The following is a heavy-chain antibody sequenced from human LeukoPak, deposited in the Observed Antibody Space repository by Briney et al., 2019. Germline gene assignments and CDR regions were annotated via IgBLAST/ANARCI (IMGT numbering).Heavy chain of an antibody. CDR2: IRYDGSNK. D-gene: IGHD2-2*01. CDR3: AKGSGYQLLTFSNWFDP. J-gene: IGHJ5*02. Sequence: GGSLRLTCAASGFTFSSYGMHWVRQAPGKGLEWVAFIRYDGSNKYYADSVKGRFTISRDNSKNTLYLQMNSLRAEDTAVYYCAKGSGYQLLTFSNWFDPWGQGTLVTVSS. CDR1: GFTFSSYG. V-gene: IGHV3-30*02.